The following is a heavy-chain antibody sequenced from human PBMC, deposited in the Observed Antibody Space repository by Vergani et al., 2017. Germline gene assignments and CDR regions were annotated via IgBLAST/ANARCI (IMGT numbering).Heavy chain of an antibody. D-gene: IGHD2-2*01. CDR2: IKSKTDGGTT. J-gene: IGHJ4*02. Sequence: EVQLVESGGGLVKPGGSLRLSCAASGFTFSNAWMSWVRQAPGKGLEWVGRIKSKTDGGTTDYAAPVKGRFTISRDDSKNTLYLQMNSLKTEDTAVYYCTTDREVVPAAILFDYWGQGTLVTVSS. V-gene: IGHV3-15*01. CDR3: TTDREVVPAAILFDY. CDR1: GFTFSNAW.